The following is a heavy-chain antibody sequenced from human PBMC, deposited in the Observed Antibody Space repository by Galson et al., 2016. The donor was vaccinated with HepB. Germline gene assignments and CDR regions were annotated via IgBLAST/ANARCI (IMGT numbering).Heavy chain of an antibody. V-gene: IGHV3-48*01. CDR3: ARRRGSGSHDY. CDR1: GFTFSGYN. CDR2: ISSGSSAI. D-gene: IGHD3-10*01. Sequence: SLRLSCAASGFTFSGYNMDWVRQAPGKGLEWVSYISSGSSAIYYADSVKGRVTISRDKAKNSLYLQMNSLRAEDTAVYYCARRRGSGSHDYWGQGTLVTVSS. J-gene: IGHJ4*02.